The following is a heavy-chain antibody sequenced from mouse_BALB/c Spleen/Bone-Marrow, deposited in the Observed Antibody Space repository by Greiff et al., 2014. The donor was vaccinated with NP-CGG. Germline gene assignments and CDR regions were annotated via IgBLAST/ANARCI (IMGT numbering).Heavy chain of an antibody. Sequence: ESGAELVKPGASVKLSCTASGFNIKNTYIHWVKQKPEQGLEWIGRIDPANVNAKYDPKFQGKATITADTSSNTAYLQLSSLTSEDTAVYYCATYYYGSSLFAYWGQGTLVTVSA. V-gene: IGHV14-3*02. CDR1: GFNIKNTY. CDR3: ATYYYGSSLFAY. D-gene: IGHD1-1*01. J-gene: IGHJ3*01. CDR2: IDPANVNA.